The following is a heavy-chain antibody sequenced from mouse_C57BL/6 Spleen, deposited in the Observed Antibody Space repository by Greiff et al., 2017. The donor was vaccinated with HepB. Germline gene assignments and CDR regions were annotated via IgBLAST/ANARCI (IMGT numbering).Heavy chain of an antibody. CDR3: ARDGSQACAY. J-gene: IGHJ3*01. D-gene: IGHD2-3*01. V-gene: IGHV1-7*01. CDR2: INPSSGYT. Sequence: VQLQQSGAELAKPGASVKLSCKASGYTFTSYWMHWVKQRPGQGLEWIGYINPSSGYTKYNQKFKDKATLNADKSSSPAYMQLSSLTYEDSAVYYCARDGSQACAYWGQGTLVTVSA. CDR1: GYTFTSYW.